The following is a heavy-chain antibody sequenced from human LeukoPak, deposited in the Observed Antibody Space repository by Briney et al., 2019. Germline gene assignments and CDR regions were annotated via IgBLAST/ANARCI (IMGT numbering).Heavy chain of an antibody. CDR2: IHHTGVT. CDR3: VRDYGPGPLEV. J-gene: IGHJ6*04. D-gene: IGHD2-8*02. V-gene: IGHV4-38-2*02. Sequence: PSETLSLTCIVSGYSITAGYDWGWIRPAPGKGLEWIASIHHTGVTYYDSSLKSRATISVDTSKNQFSLRLTSVTAADTAIYYCVRDYGPGPLEVWGKGPKVIVSS. CDR1: GYSITAGYD.